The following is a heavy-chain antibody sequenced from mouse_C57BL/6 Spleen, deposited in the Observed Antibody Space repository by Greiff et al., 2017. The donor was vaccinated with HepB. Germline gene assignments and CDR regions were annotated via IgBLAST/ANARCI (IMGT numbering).Heavy chain of an antibody. Sequence: QVQLQQPGAELVKPGASVKLSCKASGYTFTSYWMQWVKQRPGQGLEWIGEIDPSDSYTNYNQKFKGKATLTVDTSSSPAYMQLSSLTSEDAAVYYGARWPLYGSSYEDAMDYWGQGTSVTVSS. CDR2: IDPSDSYT. J-gene: IGHJ4*01. D-gene: IGHD1-1*01. CDR3: ARWPLYGSSYEDAMDY. CDR1: GYTFTSYW. V-gene: IGHV1-50*01.